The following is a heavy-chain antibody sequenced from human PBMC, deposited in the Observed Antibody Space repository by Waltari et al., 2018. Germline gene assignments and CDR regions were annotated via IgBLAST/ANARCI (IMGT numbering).Heavy chain of an antibody. J-gene: IGHJ6*03. CDR2: IYHSGST. V-gene: IGHV4-38-2*02. CDR1: GYSISSGYY. Sequence: QVQLQESGPGLVKPSETLSLTCTVSGYSISSGYYWGWIRQPQGKGLEWIGSIYHSGSTYYNPSLKSRVTISVDTSKNQFSLKLSSVTAADTAVYYCARQGRNYYYYYMDVWGKGTTVTVSS. CDR3: ARQGRNYYYYYMDV.